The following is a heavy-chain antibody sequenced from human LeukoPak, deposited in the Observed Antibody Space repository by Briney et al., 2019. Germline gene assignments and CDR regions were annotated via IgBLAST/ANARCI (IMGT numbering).Heavy chain of an antibody. J-gene: IGHJ2*01. CDR1: GGSISSYY. Sequence: SETLSLTCTVSGGSISSYYWSRIRQPAGKGLEWIGRIYSSGSTTYNPSLKSRVTMSVDTSKNQFSLKPSSVTAADTAVYYCARGQYHLLYWYFDLWGRGTLVTVSS. D-gene: IGHD2-2*01. CDR3: ARGQYHLLYWYFDL. CDR2: IYSSGST. V-gene: IGHV4-4*07.